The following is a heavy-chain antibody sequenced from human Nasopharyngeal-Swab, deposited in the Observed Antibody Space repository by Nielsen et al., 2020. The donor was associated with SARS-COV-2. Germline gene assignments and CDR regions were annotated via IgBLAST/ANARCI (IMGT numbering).Heavy chain of an antibody. CDR1: GGSFSGYY. J-gene: IGHJ4*02. CDR3: ARGFYGDYGYYFDY. CDR2: INHSGST. Sequence: LRLSCAVYGGSFSGYYWSWIRQPPGKGLEWIGEINHSGSTNYNPSLKSRVTISVDTSKNQFSLKLSSVTAADTAVYYCARGFYGDYGYYFDYWGQGTLVTVSS. D-gene: IGHD4-17*01. V-gene: IGHV4-34*01.